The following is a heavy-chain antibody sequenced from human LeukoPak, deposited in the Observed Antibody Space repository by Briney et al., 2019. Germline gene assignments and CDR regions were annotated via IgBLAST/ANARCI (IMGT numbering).Heavy chain of an antibody. CDR3: ARAPGSAPEGPDH. D-gene: IGHD3-10*01. CDR1: GYTFTSYA. V-gene: IGHV1-3*01. Sequence: ASVKVSCKASGYTFTSYAMHWVRQAPGQRLEWMGWINAGNGNTKYSQKFQGRVTITRDTSASTAYMELSSLRSEDTAVYYCARAPGSAPEGPDHWGQGTLVTVSS. CDR2: INAGNGNT. J-gene: IGHJ4*02.